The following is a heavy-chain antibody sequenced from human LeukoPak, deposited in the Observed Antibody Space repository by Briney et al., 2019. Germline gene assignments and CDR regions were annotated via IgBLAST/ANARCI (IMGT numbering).Heavy chain of an antibody. CDR3: ASLYGAKPYCYYMDV. J-gene: IGHJ6*03. D-gene: IGHD4-17*01. Sequence: SETLSLTCAVYGGSFSGYYWSWIRQPPGKGLEWIGEINHSGSTNYNPSLKSRVTISVDTSKNQFSLKLSSVTAADTAVYYCASLYGAKPYCYYMDVWGKGTTVTVSS. CDR1: GGSFSGYY. V-gene: IGHV4-34*01. CDR2: INHSGST.